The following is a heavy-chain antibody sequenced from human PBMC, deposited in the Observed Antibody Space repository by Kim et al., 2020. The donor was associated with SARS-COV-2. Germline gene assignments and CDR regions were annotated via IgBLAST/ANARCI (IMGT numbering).Heavy chain of an antibody. Sequence: GGSLRLSCAASGFTFSSYSMNWVRQAPGKGLEWVSYISSSSSTIYYADSVKGRFTISRDNAKNSLYLQMNSLRDEDTAVYYCARDFVVVVAATPFWYYYGMDVWGQGTTVTVSS. V-gene: IGHV3-48*02. D-gene: IGHD2-15*01. CDR2: ISSSSSTI. J-gene: IGHJ6*02. CDR3: ARDFVVVVAATPFWYYYGMDV. CDR1: GFTFSSYS.